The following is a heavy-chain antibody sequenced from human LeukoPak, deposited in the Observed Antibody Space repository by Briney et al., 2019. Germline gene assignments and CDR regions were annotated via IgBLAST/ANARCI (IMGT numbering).Heavy chain of an antibody. Sequence: GASVKVSCKASGYTFTSYAMNWVRQAPGQGLEWMGWINTNTGNPTYAQGFTGRFVFSLDTSVSTAYPQISSLKAEDTAVYYCARDSRPHYYYGMDVWGQGTTVTVSS. CDR1: GYTFTSYA. CDR3: ARDSRPHYYYGMDV. CDR2: INTNTGNP. J-gene: IGHJ6*02. V-gene: IGHV7-4-1*02.